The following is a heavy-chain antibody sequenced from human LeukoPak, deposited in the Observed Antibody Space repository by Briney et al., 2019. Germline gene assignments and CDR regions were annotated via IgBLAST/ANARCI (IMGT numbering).Heavy chain of an antibody. D-gene: IGHD2-21*01. CDR3: ARDVPPTASFDY. CDR1: GCTFTNYY. V-gene: IGHV1-46*01. CDR2: INPSGGST. Sequence: ASVKVSCKASGCTFTNYYIHWVRQALGQGLEWMGIINPSGGSTTYAQKFQGRVTKTRDTSTSTVYMELSSLRSEDTAVYYCARDVPPTASFDYWGQGTLVTVSS. J-gene: IGHJ4*02.